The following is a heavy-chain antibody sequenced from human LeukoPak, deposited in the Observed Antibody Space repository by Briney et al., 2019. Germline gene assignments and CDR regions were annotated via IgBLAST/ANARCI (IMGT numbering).Heavy chain of an antibody. Sequence: GASVKVSCKASGYTFTSYYMHWVRRAPGQGLEWMGIINPSGGSTSYAQKFQGRVTMTRDTSTSTVYMELSSLRSEDTAVYYCARVKQQLDHYYYYGMDVWGQGTTVTVSS. CDR2: INPSGGST. CDR3: ARVKQQLDHYYYYGMDV. CDR1: GYTFTSYY. J-gene: IGHJ6*02. V-gene: IGHV1-46*01. D-gene: IGHD6-13*01.